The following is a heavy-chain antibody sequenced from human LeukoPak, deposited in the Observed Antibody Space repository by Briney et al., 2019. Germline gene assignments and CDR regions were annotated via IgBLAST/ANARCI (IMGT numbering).Heavy chain of an antibody. CDR2: IKQDGSVK. V-gene: IGHV3-7*01. Sequence: AXXXXXXWVANIKQDGSVKYYLHSVKGRFTISRDNAKNSLYLQMNSLRAEDTAVYYCARFPMVRGVTDDYWGQGTLVTVSS. J-gene: IGHJ4*02. D-gene: IGHD3-10*01. CDR3: ARFPMVRGVTDDY.